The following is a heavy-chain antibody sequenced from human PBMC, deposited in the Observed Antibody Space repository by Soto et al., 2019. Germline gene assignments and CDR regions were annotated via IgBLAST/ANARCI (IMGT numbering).Heavy chain of an antibody. J-gene: IGHJ4*02. CDR1: GYTFTSYG. D-gene: IGHD2-2*01. Sequence: QVQLVQSGAEVKKPGASVKVSCKASGYTFTSYGISWVRQAPGQGLEWMGWISAYNGNTNYAQKLQGRVTMTTDTSTSTAYMELRSLRSDDTAVYYCAVCPSRYCSSTSCYLDYWGQGTLVTVSS. CDR3: AVCPSRYCSSTSCYLDY. CDR2: ISAYNGNT. V-gene: IGHV1-18*01.